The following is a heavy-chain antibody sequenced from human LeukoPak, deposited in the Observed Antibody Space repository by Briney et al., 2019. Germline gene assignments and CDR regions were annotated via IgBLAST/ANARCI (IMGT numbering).Heavy chain of an antibody. D-gene: IGHD4-17*01. CDR3: ARDDYGGIDY. Sequence: GGSLRLSCAASDFTVSSNYMSWVRQAPGKGLEWVSVIHKNAITSYGDTVKGRFTVSRDNAKNSLYLQMNSLRAEDTAVYYCARDDYGGIDYWGQGTLVTVSS. CDR2: IHKNAIT. CDR1: DFTVSSNY. V-gene: IGHV3-53*01. J-gene: IGHJ4*02.